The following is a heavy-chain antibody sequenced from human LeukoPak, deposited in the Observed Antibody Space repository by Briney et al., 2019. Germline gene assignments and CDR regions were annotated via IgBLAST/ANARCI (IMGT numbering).Heavy chain of an antibody. Sequence: SVKVSCKASGGTFSSYAISWVRQAPGQGLEWMGRIIPILGIANYAQKFQGRVTMTRNTSISTAYMELSSLRSEDTAVYYCASTPGAWFDPWGQGTLVTVSS. CDR3: ASTPGAWFDP. CDR1: GGTFSSYA. J-gene: IGHJ5*02. CDR2: IIPILGIA. V-gene: IGHV1-69*04.